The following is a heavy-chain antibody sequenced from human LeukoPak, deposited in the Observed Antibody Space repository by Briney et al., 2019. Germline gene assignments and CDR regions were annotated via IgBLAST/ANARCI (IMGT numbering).Heavy chain of an antibody. CDR2: IYYSGST. V-gene: IGHV4-59*01. Sequence: SETLSLTCTVSGGSISSYYWSWIRQPPGKGLEWIGYIYYSGSTNYNPSLKSRVTISVDTSKNQFSLKLSSVTAADTAVYYCAQLNRGSYYFDYWGQGTLVNVSS. D-gene: IGHD1-26*01. CDR1: GGSISSYY. CDR3: AQLNRGSYYFDY. J-gene: IGHJ4*02.